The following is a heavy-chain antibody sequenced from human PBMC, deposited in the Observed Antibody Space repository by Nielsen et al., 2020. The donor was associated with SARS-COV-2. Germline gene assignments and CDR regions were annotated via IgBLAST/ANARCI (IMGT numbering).Heavy chain of an antibody. D-gene: IGHD6-13*01. CDR1: GFTFSDSS. CDR2: IRSKSYSYAT. Sequence: GGSLRLSCAASGFTFSDSSMHWVRQASGKVLEWVGRIRSKSYSYATAYDASMKGRFTISRDDSKNTAYLQMNSLKIDDTAVYYCTRVNPISSSWFDAFDIWGQGTMVTVSS. V-gene: IGHV3-73*01. CDR3: TRVNPISSSWFDAFDI. J-gene: IGHJ3*02.